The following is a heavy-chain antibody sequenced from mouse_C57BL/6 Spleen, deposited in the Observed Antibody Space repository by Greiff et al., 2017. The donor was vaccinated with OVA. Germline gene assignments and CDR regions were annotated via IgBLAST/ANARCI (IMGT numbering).Heavy chain of an antibody. CDR2: INPNNGGT. V-gene: IGHV1-26*01. CDR3: ARGGNGKRGYYYAMDY. CDR1: GYTFTDYY. J-gene: IGHJ4*01. Sequence: VQLQQSGPELVKPGASVKISCKASGYTFTDYYMNWVKQSHGKSLEWIGDINPNNGGTSYNQKFKGKATLTVDKSSSTAYMELRSLTSEDSAVYYCARGGNGKRGYYYAMDYWGQGTSVTVSS. D-gene: IGHD2-1*01.